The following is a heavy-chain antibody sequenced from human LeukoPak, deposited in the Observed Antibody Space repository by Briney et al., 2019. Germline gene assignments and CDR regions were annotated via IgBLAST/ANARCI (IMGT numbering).Heavy chain of an antibody. V-gene: IGHV3-30*18. D-gene: IGHD3-22*01. Sequence: GGSLRLSCAASGFTFSNYGMHWVRQAPGKGLEWVAAVSYDGTYKYYADSMKGRFTASRDNSKNTLYLQVNTLRAEDTAVYYCAKDGTSFISYYYDSSGFYDCWGQGTLVTVSS. J-gene: IGHJ4*02. CDR3: AKDGTSFISYYYDSSGFYDC. CDR2: VSYDGTYK. CDR1: GFTFSNYG.